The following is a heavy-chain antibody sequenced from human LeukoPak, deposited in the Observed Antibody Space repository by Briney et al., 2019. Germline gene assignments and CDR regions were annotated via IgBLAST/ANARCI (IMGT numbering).Heavy chain of an antibody. CDR1: GGSFSGYY. D-gene: IGHD5-24*01. CDR2: INHSGST. J-gene: IGHJ4*02. Sequence: SETLSLTCAVYGGSFSGYYWSWIRQPPGKGLEWIGEINHSGSTNYNPSLKSRVTISVDTSKNQFSLKLSSVTAADTAVYYCARGPKLQYFDYWGQGTLVTVSS. V-gene: IGHV4-34*01. CDR3: ARGPKLQYFDY.